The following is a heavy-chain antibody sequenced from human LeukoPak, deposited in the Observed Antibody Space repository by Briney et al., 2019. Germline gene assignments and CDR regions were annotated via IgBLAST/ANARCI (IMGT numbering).Heavy chain of an antibody. V-gene: IGHV4-4*07. J-gene: IGHJ4*02. CDR2: IYKSGST. D-gene: IGHD3-22*01. CDR3: AREEYFQDSNGYSYYFHS. Sequence: KPSETLSLTCTVSGGSIGWDYWSWIWQPAGKGLEWIGRIYKSGSTNYNPSFRSRVTMSVDTSKNQFSLNVTSVTAADTAVYYCAREEYFQDSNGYSYYFHSWGQGSLVTVSS. CDR1: GGSIGWDY.